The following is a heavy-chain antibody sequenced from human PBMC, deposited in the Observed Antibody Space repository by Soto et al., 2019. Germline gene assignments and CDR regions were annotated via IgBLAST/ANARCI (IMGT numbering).Heavy chain of an antibody. Sequence: EVPLVESGGGLVQPGGSLRLSCAASGFTFSSYWMHWVRQALGKGLVWVSRINSDGRGTSYADSVKGRFTISSDNAKNTLYVQRNSLRAEDTAVYYCARPAMVGVGAFEIGGQGTMVTVSS. J-gene: IGHJ3*02. CDR2: INSDGRGT. CDR1: GFTFSSYW. CDR3: ARPAMVGVGAFEI. V-gene: IGHV3-74*01. D-gene: IGHD5-18*01.